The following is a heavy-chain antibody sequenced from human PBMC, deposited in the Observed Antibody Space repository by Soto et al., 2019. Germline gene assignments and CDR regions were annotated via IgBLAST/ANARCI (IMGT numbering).Heavy chain of an antibody. CDR2: IYHSGTT. J-gene: IGHJ3*01. D-gene: IGHD2-8*01. Sequence: QAQLQESGPGLVRPSGTLSLTCTVSRFPVTNNKFWNWVRQSPGTALQRIVEIYHSGTTYNNPSLIGRGSISMDKSKNEISLNLTAVTAADTAVYYCAICSRYCTDGACSIMRDAFDVWCQGTLGTGSS. V-gene: IGHV4-4*02. CDR3: AICSRYCTDGACSIMRDAFDV. CDR1: RFPVTNNKF.